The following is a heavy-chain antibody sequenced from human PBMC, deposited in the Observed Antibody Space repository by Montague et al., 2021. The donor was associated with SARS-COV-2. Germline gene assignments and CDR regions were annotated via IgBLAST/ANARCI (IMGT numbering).Heavy chain of an antibody. J-gene: IGHJ1*01. D-gene: IGHD1-26*01. Sequence: SETLSLTCAVYDGSFSDYSWTWIRQPPGKGLEWIGEINHRGSTNYNPSLKSRVTISVDTSKNQFSLKMTSVTAADTAVYYCARHVSGSLTHFHHWGQGSLVTVSS. V-gene: IGHV4-34*01. CDR3: ARHVSGSLTHFHH. CDR2: INHRGST. CDR1: DGSFSDYS.